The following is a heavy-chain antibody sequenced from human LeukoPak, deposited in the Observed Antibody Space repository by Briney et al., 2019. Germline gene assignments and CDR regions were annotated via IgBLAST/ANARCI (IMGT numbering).Heavy chain of an antibody. D-gene: IGHD4/OR15-4a*01. J-gene: IGHJ6*03. CDR3: ARAPGANPYYYYYYMDV. CDR2: ISSSGSTI. V-gene: IGHV3-48*03. Sequence: GGSLRLSCAASGFTFSSYEMNWVRQAPGKGLEWVSYISSSGSTIYYADSVKGRFTISGDNAKNSLYLQMNSLRAEDTAVYYCARAPGANPYYYYYYMDVWGKGTTVTISS. CDR1: GFTFSSYE.